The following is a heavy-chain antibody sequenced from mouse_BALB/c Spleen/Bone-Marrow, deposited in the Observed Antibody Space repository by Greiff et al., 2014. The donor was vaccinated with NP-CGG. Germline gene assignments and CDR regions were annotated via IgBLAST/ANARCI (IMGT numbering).Heavy chain of an antibody. J-gene: IGHJ4*01. CDR3: TRSGYVMDY. Sequence: LKHSGSELVRPGASVKLSCKASGYTFTSYWMHWVKQRPGQGLEWLGNIYPGTGSINYDEKFKSKATLTVDTSSSTAYMQLSSLTSEDSAVYYCTRSGYVMDYWGQGTSVTVSS. CDR1: GYTFTSYW. CDR2: IYPGTGSI. V-gene: IGHV1S22*01. D-gene: IGHD3-1*01.